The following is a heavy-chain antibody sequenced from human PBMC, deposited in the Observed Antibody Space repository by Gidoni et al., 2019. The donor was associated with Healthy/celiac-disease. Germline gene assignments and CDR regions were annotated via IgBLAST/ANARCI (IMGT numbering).Heavy chain of an antibody. CDR3: ASRSGGAFDI. D-gene: IGHD6-19*01. Sequence: QVQLQESGPGLVKPSETLSLTCTVSGGSISSYYWSWIRQPPGKGLEWIGYIYYSGSTNYNPSLKSRVTISVDTSKNQFSLKLSSVTAADTAVYYCASRSGGAFDIWGQGTMVTVSS. J-gene: IGHJ3*02. CDR1: GGSISSYY. V-gene: IGHV4-59*01. CDR2: IYYSGST.